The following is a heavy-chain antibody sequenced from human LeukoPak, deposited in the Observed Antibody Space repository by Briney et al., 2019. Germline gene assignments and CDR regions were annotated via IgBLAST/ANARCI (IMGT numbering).Heavy chain of an antibody. CDR1: GGTFSSYA. D-gene: IGHD6-19*01. J-gene: IGHJ6*03. Sequence: ASVKVSCKASGGTFSSYAISWVRQAPGQGLEWMGGIIPIFGTANYAQKFQGRVTITAEESTSTAYMELSSLRSEDTAVYYCARGSIAVAGTDGGGYYYYYMDVWGKGTTVTVSS. CDR2: IIPIFGTA. V-gene: IGHV1-69*13. CDR3: ARGSIAVAGTDGGGYYYYYMDV.